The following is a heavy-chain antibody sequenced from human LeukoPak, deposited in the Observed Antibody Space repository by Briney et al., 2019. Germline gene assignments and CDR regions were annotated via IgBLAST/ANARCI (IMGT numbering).Heavy chain of an antibody. CDR2: INPNSGGT. Sequence: ASVKVSCKASGYTFTGYYMHWVRQATGQGLEWMGWINPNSGGTNYAQKFQGWVTMTRDTSISTAYVELSRLRSDDTAVYYCARSIIVVVPADDYGMDVWGKGTTVTVSS. V-gene: IGHV1-2*04. CDR1: GYTFTGYY. CDR3: ARSIIVVVPADDYGMDV. J-gene: IGHJ6*04. D-gene: IGHD2-2*01.